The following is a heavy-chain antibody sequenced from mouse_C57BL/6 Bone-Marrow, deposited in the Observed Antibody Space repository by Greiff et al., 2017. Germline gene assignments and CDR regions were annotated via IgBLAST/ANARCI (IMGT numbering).Heavy chain of an antibody. V-gene: IGHV5-17*01. CDR3: ARDFYGSNCGYFDV. Sequence: EVMLVESGGGLVKPGGSLKFSCAASGFTFSDYGMHWVRQAPEEGLEWVAYISSGSSTIYSADTVKGRFTISRGTAKNTLFLQMTSLRSEDTAMYYDARDFYGSNCGYFDVWGTGTTVTVSS. J-gene: IGHJ1*03. D-gene: IGHD1-1*01. CDR1: GFTFSDYG. CDR2: ISSGSSTI.